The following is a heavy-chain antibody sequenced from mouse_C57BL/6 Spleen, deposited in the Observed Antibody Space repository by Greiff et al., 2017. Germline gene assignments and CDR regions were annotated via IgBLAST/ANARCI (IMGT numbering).Heavy chain of an antibody. CDR2: INPYNGDT. J-gene: IGHJ1*03. D-gene: IGHD1-1*01. Sequence: VQLQQSGPELVKPGDSVKISCKASGYSFTGYFMNWVMQSHGKSLEWIGRINPYNGDTFYNQKFKGKATLTVDKSSSTAHMELRSLTSEDSAVYYCARYPITTVVATGYFDVWGTGTTVTVSS. CDR3: ARYPITTVVATGYFDV. CDR1: GYSFTGYF. V-gene: IGHV1-20*01.